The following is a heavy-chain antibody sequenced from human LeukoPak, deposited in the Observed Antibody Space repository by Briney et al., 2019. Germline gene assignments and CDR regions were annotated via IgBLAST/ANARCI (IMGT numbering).Heavy chain of an antibody. D-gene: IGHD3-9*01. V-gene: IGHV4-38-2*02. CDR1: GYSISSGYY. J-gene: IGHJ3*02. Sequence: SETLSLTCTVSGYSISSGYYWGWIRQPPGKGLEWIGSIYYSGSTYYNPSLKSRVTISVDTSKNQFSLKLSSVTAADTAVYYCASALAAREYYDILTGHHSEAFDIWGQGTMVTVSS. CDR2: IYYSGST. CDR3: ASALAAREYYDILTGHHSEAFDI.